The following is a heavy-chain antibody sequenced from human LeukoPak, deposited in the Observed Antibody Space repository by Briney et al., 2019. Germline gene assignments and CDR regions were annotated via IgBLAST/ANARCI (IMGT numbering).Heavy chain of an antibody. CDR2: IYHSGST. V-gene: IGHV4-38-2*02. D-gene: IGHD6-19*01. J-gene: IGHJ6*02. Sequence: SETLSLTCTVSGYSISSGYYWGWIRQPPGKGLEWIGSIYHSGSTYYNPSLKSRVTISVDTSKNQFSLKLSSVTAADTAVYYCVRAGYSSGWYYYGMDVWGQGTTVTVSS. CDR3: VRAGYSSGWYYYGMDV. CDR1: GYSISSGYY.